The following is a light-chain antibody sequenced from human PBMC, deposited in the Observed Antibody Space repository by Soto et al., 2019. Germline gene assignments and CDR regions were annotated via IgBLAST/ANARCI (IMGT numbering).Light chain of an antibody. J-gene: IGKJ5*01. CDR2: DAS. V-gene: IGKV3-11*01. CDR3: QQRSNWPLIT. CDR1: QSVSSY. Sequence: VLPQSPATLSLSPGERATLSCRASQSVSSYLAWYQQKPGQAPRLLIYDASNRATGIPARFSGSGSGTDFTLTISSLEPEDFAVYYCQQRSNWPLITFGQGTRLEIK.